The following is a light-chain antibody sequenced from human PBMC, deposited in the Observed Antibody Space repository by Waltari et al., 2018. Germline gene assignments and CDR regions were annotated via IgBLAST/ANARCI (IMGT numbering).Light chain of an antibody. CDR3: SSYTSSSSGV. Sequence: QSALTQPASVSGSPGQSITISCTGTSSDVGGYNYFSWYQQHPGKAPKLMIYDVSNRPSGVSNRFSGSKSANTASLTISGLQAEDEADYYCSSYTSSSSGVFGTGTKVTVL. V-gene: IGLV2-14*01. CDR1: SSDVGGYNY. J-gene: IGLJ1*01. CDR2: DVS.